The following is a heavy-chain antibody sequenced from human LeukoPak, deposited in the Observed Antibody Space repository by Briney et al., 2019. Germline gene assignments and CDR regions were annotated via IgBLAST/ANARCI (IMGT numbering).Heavy chain of an antibody. J-gene: IGHJ4*02. Sequence: GGSLRLSCAASGFTFSSYGMHWVRQAPGKGLEWVAFIRYDGNKKYYADSVKGRFTISRDNAKNSLYLQMNSLRVEDTAVYYCARDRVSGSGSIDYWGQGTLVTVSS. CDR1: GFTFSSYG. CDR2: IRYDGNKK. V-gene: IGHV3-30*02. CDR3: ARDRVSGSGSIDY. D-gene: IGHD3-10*01.